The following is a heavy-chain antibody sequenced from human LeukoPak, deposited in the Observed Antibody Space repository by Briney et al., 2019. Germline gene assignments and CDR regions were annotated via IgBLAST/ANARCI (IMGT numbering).Heavy chain of an antibody. CDR1: GFTFSDYY. CDR3: ASQITMVRGPGLDP. D-gene: IGHD3-10*01. V-gene: IGHV3-11*01. Sequence: GGSLRLSCAASGFTFSDYYMSWIRQAPGKGLEWVSYISSSGSTIYYADSVKGRFTISRDNAKNSLYLQMNSLRAEDTAVYYCASQITMVRGPGLDPWGQGTLVTVSS. J-gene: IGHJ5*02. CDR2: ISSSGSTI.